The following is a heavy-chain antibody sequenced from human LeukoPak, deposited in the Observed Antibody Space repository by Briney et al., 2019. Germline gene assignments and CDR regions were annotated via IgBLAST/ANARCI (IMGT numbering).Heavy chain of an antibody. Sequence: GGSLRLSCAASGFTFSSYSMNWVRQAPGQGLEWVSSISSSSSYIYYADSVKGRFTISRDNAKNSLYLQMNSLRAEDTAVYYCAREPKYCSGGSCQDYWGQGTLVTVSS. D-gene: IGHD2-15*01. CDR3: AREPKYCSGGSCQDY. J-gene: IGHJ4*02. V-gene: IGHV3-21*01. CDR2: ISSSSSYI. CDR1: GFTFSSYS.